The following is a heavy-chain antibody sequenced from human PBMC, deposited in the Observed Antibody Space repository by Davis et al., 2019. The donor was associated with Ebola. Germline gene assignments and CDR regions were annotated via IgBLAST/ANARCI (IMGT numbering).Heavy chain of an antibody. CDR3: AKSGLSFGVVKYHYGMDV. CDR1: GFIVSSNY. J-gene: IGHJ6*04. CDR2: IYAGGST. D-gene: IGHD3-3*01. Sequence: GESLKISCAASGFIVSSNYMSWVRQAPGKGLEWVPVIYAGGSTYYADSVKGRFTISRDNSKKTLYLQMNSLRAEDTAVYYCAKSGLSFGVVKYHYGMDVWGKGTTITVSS. V-gene: IGHV3-53*01.